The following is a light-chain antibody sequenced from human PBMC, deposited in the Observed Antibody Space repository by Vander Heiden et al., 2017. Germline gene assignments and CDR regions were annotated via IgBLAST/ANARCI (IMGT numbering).Light chain of an antibody. CDR2: DAS. J-gene: IGKJ4*01. CDR1: QSVSSY. Sequence: IVLTQSPATLSFSPRESATLSCRASQSVSSYLAWYQQKPGEATRLLIYDASNRATGSPARCVGSGSGTDFTLTISSLEPEEVVGDYCQRRSKWAPTFGGGTKVXIK. V-gene: IGKV3-11*01. CDR3: QRRSKWAPT.